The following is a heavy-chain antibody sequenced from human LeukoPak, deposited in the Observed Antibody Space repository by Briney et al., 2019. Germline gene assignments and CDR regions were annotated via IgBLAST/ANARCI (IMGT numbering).Heavy chain of an antibody. CDR1: GFTFSTFA. V-gene: IGHV3-7*01. CDR3: ARDLNWETY. CDR2: IKTDGSQI. D-gene: IGHD7-27*01. Sequence: PGGSLRLSCAASGFTFSTFAMIWVRQAPGKGLEWVANIKTDGSQIYYVDSVKGRFTISRDNAKNSLYLQMNSLRAEDTAVYYCARDLNWETYWGQGTLVSVSS. J-gene: IGHJ4*02.